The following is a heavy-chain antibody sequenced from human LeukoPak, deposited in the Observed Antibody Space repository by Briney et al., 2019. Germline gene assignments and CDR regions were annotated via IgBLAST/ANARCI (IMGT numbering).Heavy chain of an antibody. D-gene: IGHD3-10*01. Sequence: PSETLSLTCTVSGGSISSYYWSWFRQPPGKGLEWIGYISYTGSTNYNPSLKNRVTISVDTSKNQFSLKLSSVTAADTAVYYCARSVSGSYYSWGQGTLVTVSS. CDR3: ARSVSGSYYS. J-gene: IGHJ4*02. CDR2: ISYTGST. V-gene: IGHV4-59*01. CDR1: GGSISSYY.